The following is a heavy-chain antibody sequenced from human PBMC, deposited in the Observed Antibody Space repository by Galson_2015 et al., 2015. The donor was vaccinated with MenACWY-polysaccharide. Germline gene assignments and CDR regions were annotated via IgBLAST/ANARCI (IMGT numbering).Heavy chain of an antibody. Sequence: SLRLSCAASGFTFSSYWMHWVRQVPGQGLVWVSRINSDGSSTSYADSVKGRFTISRDNAKSTLYLQMNSLRAEDTAVYYCARQPTYYGSGWGQGTLVTVSP. CDR1: GFTFSSYW. V-gene: IGHV3-74*01. CDR3: ARQPTYYGSG. CDR2: INSDGSST. D-gene: IGHD3-10*01. J-gene: IGHJ4*02.